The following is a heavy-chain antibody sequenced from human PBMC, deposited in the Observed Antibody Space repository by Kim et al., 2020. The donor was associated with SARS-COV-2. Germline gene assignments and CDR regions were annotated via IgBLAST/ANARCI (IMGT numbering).Heavy chain of an antibody. CDR1: GFIFSNYV. Sequence: VSVKVSCKASGFIFSNYVRHWVRQAPGQRREWRGWINAGKGNTKDSQKFQGIVTITRDSSEIAAYRELSSLRSEDTAMYYCGRGERGYCSSTTCSDAFDIWGHGTTVTVSS. CDR2: INAGKGNT. J-gene: IGHJ3*02. D-gene: IGHD2-2*01. V-gene: IGHV1-3*01. CDR3: GRGERGYCSSTTCSDAFDI.